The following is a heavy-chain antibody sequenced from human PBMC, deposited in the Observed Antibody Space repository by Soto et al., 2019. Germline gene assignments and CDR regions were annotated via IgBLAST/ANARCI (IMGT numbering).Heavy chain of an antibody. CDR1: GGSISSGGYY. CDR2: IYYSGST. Sequence: SETLSLTCTVSGGSISSGGYYWSWIRQHPGKGLEWIGYIYYSGSTYYNPSLKSRVTISVDTSKNQFSLKLSSVTAADTAVYYCAATKAPNSSSSPPDYWGQGTLVTVCS. CDR3: AATKAPNSSSSPPDY. J-gene: IGHJ4*02. V-gene: IGHV4-31*03. D-gene: IGHD6-13*01.